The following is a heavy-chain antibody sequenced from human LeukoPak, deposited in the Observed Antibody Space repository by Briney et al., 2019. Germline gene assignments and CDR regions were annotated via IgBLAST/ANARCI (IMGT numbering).Heavy chain of an antibody. J-gene: IGHJ4*02. Sequence: GESLKISCKGSGYSFTSYWIGWVRQMPGRGLEWMGIIYPGDSDTRYSPSFQGQVTISADRSISTAYLQWSSLKASDTAMYYCARLWRFYGSGSPIDYWGQGTLVTVSS. D-gene: IGHD3-10*01. CDR2: IYPGDSDT. CDR3: ARLWRFYGSGSPIDY. CDR1: GYSFTSYW. V-gene: IGHV5-51*01.